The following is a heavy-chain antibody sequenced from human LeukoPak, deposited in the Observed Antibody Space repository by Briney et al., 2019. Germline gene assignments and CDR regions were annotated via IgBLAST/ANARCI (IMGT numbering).Heavy chain of an antibody. CDR1: GFTFSSYA. V-gene: IGHV3-23*01. D-gene: IGHD3-22*01. J-gene: IGHJ3*02. Sequence: GGSLRLSCTASGFTFSSYAMSWVRQAPGKGLEWVSAISGSGGSTYYADSVKGRFTISRDNSKNTLYLQMNSLRAEDTAVYYCAKGHYYDSSGLGGLFDIWGQGTMVTVSS. CDR2: ISGSGGST. CDR3: AKGHYYDSSGLGGLFDI.